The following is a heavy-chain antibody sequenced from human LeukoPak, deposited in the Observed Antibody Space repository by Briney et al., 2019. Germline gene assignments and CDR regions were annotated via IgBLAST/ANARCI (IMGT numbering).Heavy chain of an antibody. CDR2: LYSDGSST. CDR3: ARDLTQLWYFGG. D-gene: IGHD5-18*01. V-gene: IGHV3-74*01. J-gene: IGHJ4*02. Sequence: PGGSLRLSCAASRFTFSSYWMHWVRHAPGKGLVCVSRLYSDGSSTSYADSLKGRFTISRDNATNTLYLQKYRPRAENTELYYSARDLTQLWYFGGWGKGIMVT. CDR1: RFTFSSYW.